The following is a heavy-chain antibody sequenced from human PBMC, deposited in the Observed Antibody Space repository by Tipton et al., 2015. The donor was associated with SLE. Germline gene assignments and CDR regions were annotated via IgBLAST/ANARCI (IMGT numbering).Heavy chain of an antibody. CDR2: ISYDGSNK. CDR1: GFTFSSYA. D-gene: IGHD6-13*01. J-gene: IGHJ4*02. Sequence: SLRLSCAASGFTFSSYAMHWVRQAPGKGLEWAAVISYDGSNKYYADSVKGRFTISRDNSKNTLYLQMNSLRAEDTAVYYCARDRDSSWYRFDYWGQGTLVTVSS. CDR3: ARDRDSSWYRFDY. V-gene: IGHV3-30-3*01.